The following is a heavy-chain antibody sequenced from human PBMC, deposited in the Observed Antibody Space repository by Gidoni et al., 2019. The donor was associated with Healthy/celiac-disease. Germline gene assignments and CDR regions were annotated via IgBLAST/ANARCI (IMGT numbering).Heavy chain of an antibody. Sequence: QVQLVESGGGVVQPGRSLRLSCAASGFTFSSYAMHWVRQAPGKGLGWVAVISYDGSNKYYADSVKGRFTISRDNSKNTLYLQMNSLRAEDTAVYYCARELAVAGTFDYWGQGTLVTVSS. CDR2: ISYDGSNK. J-gene: IGHJ4*02. D-gene: IGHD6-19*01. CDR1: GFTFSSYA. CDR3: ARELAVAGTFDY. V-gene: IGHV3-30-3*01.